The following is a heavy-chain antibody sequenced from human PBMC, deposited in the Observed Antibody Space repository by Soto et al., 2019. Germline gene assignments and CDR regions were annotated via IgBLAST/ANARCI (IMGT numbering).Heavy chain of an antibody. D-gene: IGHD3-22*01. CDR2: IKRKTDGGTT. CDR1: GLTFNNAW. CDR3: AKEGVYYDSSGYS. Sequence: PGGSLRLSCAVSGLTFNNAWMNWVRQVPGKGLEWVGRIKRKTDGGTTDYAAPVKGRFTISRDDSKNTLYLQMNSLRAEDAAVYYCAKEGVYYDSSGYSWGQGTLVTVSS. J-gene: IGHJ5*02. V-gene: IGHV3-15*07.